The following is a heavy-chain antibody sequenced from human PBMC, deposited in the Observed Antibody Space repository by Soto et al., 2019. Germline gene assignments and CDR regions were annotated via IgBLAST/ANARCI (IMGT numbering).Heavy chain of an antibody. CDR3: ARTSYCSSTSCPKGYWFDP. D-gene: IGHD2-2*01. CDR2: IYYSGST. CDR1: GGSISSGGYY. J-gene: IGHJ5*02. V-gene: IGHV4-31*03. Sequence: TLSLTCTFSGGSISSGGYYWSWIRQHPGKGLEWIGYIYYSGSTYYNPSLKSRVTISVDTSKNQFSLKLSSVTAADTAVYYCARTSYCSSTSCPKGYWFDPWGQGTLVTVSS.